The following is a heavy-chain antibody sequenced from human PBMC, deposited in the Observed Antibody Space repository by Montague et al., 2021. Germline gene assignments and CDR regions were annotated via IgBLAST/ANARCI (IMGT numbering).Heavy chain of an antibody. J-gene: IGHJ4*02. CDR2: IYYSGST. CDR3: ARGNGAMLF. D-gene: IGHD3-10*02. CDR1: GGSIGSYY. Sequence: SETLSLTCTVSGGSIGSYYWSWIRQPPGKGPECVGYIYYSGSTTYNPSLKRRVTISLDTSRKQFSLTLTSVTAADTAVYYCARGNGAMLFWGQGILVTVSS. V-gene: IGHV4-59*13.